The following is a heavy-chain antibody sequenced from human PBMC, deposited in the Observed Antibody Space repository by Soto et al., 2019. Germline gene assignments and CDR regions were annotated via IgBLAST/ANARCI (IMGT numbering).Heavy chain of an antibody. CDR2: IYDSESA. V-gene: IGHV4-31*03. Sequence: QVQLQESGPGLVKASQTLSLICSVSGESISSGGYYWSWIRHHPGKGLEWIGYIYDSESAYYNPSLNSRVTISMDTSKNHFAMKLISVTAADTAVYYCARASSSSSAADYWGQGTLITVSS. CDR1: GESISSGGYY. CDR3: ARASSSSSAADY. D-gene: IGHD6-6*01. J-gene: IGHJ4*02.